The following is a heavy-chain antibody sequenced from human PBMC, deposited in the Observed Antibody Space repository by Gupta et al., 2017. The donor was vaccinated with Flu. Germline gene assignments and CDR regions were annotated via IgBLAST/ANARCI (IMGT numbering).Heavy chain of an antibody. V-gene: IGHV3-48*03. D-gene: IGHD3-9*01. CDR2: ISSSGRTT. J-gene: IGHJ4*02. Sequence: EEKPVESGGGLVQPGRSLRLCCAGFGFTFRSHEMNWVRQAPGKGLEWISFISSSGRTTYYADSVKGRFAISRDNTKNSMFLQMINLPAEDTGLYFCTRDAYTAAPPSFDLWGQGVRVTVSS. CDR3: TRDAYTAAPPSFDL. CDR1: GFTFRSHE.